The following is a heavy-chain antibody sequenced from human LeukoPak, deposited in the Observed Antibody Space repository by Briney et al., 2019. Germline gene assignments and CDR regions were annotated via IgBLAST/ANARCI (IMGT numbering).Heavy chain of an antibody. CDR3: ARARRDGYNLRLDY. J-gene: IGHJ4*02. CDR1: GGTFSRYA. V-gene: IGHV1-69*05. CDR2: IIPIFGTA. Sequence: SVKVSCKASGGTFSRYAISWVRQAPGQGLEWMGGIIPIFGTANYAQKFQGRVTITTDESTSTAYMELSSLISEDTAVYYCARARRDGYNLRLDYWGQGTLVTVSS. D-gene: IGHD5-24*01.